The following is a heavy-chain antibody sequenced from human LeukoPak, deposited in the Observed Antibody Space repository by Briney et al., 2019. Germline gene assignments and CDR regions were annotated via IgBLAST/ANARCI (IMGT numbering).Heavy chain of an antibody. J-gene: IGHJ3*02. CDR3: ASAMYYYDSSGHYAFDI. CDR2: ISSSSSTI. D-gene: IGHD3-22*01. Sequence: GGSLRLSCTASGFTFGDYAMSWFRQAPGKGLEWVSYISSSSSTIYYADSVKGRFTISRDNAKNSLYLQMNSLRAEDTAVYYCASAMYYYDSSGHYAFDIWGQGTMVTVSS. V-gene: IGHV3-48*01. CDR1: GFTFGDYA.